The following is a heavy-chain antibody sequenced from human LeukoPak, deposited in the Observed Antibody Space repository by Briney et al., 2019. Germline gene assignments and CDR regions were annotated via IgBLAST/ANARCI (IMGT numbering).Heavy chain of an antibody. CDR2: IYTSGST. CDR3: ARDRSLAGSGQLPFDP. D-gene: IGHD2-15*01. Sequence: SETLSLTCTVSGGSISSYYWSWLRQPAGKGLEWIGRIYTSGSTNYNPSLKSRVTMSVDTSKNQFSLKLSSVTAADTAVYYCARDRSLAGSGQLPFDPWGQGTLVTVSS. J-gene: IGHJ5*02. CDR1: GGSISSYY. V-gene: IGHV4-4*07.